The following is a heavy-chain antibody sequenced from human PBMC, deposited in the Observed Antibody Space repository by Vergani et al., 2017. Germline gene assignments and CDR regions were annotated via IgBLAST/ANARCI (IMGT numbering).Heavy chain of an antibody. V-gene: IGHV3-30*02. J-gene: IGHJ4*02. CDR3: ATAGAAYCRGASCYDFFEY. D-gene: IGHD2-15*01. CDR2: TRYDGIVE. CDR1: GFSFRGYG. Sequence: QVKLEESGGGVVQPGRSLTLSCVASGFSFRGYGMHWVRQAPGKGLEWVAFTRYDGIVEYYGDSVRGRFTISRDNSKNTLYLQMNRLRPEDTAVYYCATAGAAYCRGASCYDFFEYWGQGSLVTVVS.